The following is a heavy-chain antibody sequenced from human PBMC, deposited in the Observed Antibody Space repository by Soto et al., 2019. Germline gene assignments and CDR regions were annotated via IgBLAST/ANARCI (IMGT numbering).Heavy chain of an antibody. CDR2: IIPILGIA. D-gene: IGHD5-18*01. CDR3: TRAGDGYSTYNWFDS. CDR1: GGTFSSYT. J-gene: IGHJ5*01. V-gene: IGHV1-69*02. Sequence: GASVKVSCKASGGTFSSYTISWVRQAPGQGLEWMGRIIPILGIANYAQKFQGRVTITADKSKSIAYLQMNSLKTEDTAVYYCTRAGDGYSTYNWFDSWGQGTLVTVSS.